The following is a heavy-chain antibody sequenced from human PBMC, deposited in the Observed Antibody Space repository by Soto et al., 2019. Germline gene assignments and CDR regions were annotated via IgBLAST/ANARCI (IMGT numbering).Heavy chain of an antibody. D-gene: IGHD4-17*01. CDR3: ARDMEDYDLNADDAFDI. V-gene: IGHV3-11*01. J-gene: IGHJ3*02. CDR1: GFTFSDYY. Sequence: GGSLRLSCAASGFTFSDYYMSWIRQAPGKGLEWVSYISSSGSTIYYADSVKGRFTISRDNAKNSLYLQMNSLRAEDTAVYYCARDMEDYDLNADDAFDIWGQGTMVTVSS. CDR2: ISSSGSTI.